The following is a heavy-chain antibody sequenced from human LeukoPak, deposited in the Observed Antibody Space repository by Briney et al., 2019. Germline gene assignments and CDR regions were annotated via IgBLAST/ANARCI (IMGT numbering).Heavy chain of an antibody. D-gene: IGHD2-8*02. J-gene: IGHJ4*02. CDR3: ARGYWYYFDY. CDR2: ISSSSGNV. V-gene: IGHV3-21*01. Sequence: GGSLRLSCAASGFTFSSFAMHWVRQAPGKGLEWVSSISSSSGNVYYTDSVKGRFTISRDNARNSLYLQMNSLRAEDTAVYYCARGYWYYFDYWGQGTLVTVSS. CDR1: GFTFSSFA.